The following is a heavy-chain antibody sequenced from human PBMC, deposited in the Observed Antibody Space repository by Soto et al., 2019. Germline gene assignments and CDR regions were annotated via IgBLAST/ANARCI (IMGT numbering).Heavy chain of an antibody. CDR1: GGSMSSYY. D-gene: IGHD1-26*01. V-gene: IGHV4-4*07. Sequence: SETLSLTCTASGGSMSSYYWNWVRQPAGRGLEWIGRIYARGDTNYNPSLKSRVTMFVDRSTNEFSLRLTSVTAAVTAVYYCAGIGEEVYYGMDVWGQGTTVTVSS. CDR2: IYARGDT. CDR3: AGIGEEVYYGMDV. J-gene: IGHJ6*02.